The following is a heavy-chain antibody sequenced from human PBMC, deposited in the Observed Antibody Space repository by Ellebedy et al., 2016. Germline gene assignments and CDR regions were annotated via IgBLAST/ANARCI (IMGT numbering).Heavy chain of an antibody. CDR3: AREVVAYLYGMDV. D-gene: IGHD2-15*01. V-gene: IGHV4-4*02. J-gene: IGHJ6*02. CDR2: INHSGST. Sequence: SETLSLXXAVSGGSISSSNWWSWVRQPPGKGLEWIGEINHSGSTNYNPSLKSRVTISVDTSKNQFTLKLSSVTAADTAVYYCAREVVAYLYGMDVWGQGTTVTVSS. CDR1: GGSISSSNW.